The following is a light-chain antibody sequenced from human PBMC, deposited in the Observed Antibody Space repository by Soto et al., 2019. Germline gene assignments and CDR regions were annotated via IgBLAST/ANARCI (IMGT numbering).Light chain of an antibody. CDR1: QSISTY. Sequence: DIQLTQSPSPLSASVGDRVAITCLASQSISTYLNLYQQKPGKAPKVLIYAASNLQSGVPPRFSGSGSGTDFTLTISSLQPEDVATYFCQQSYRTPITFGQGTRLEIK. CDR3: QQSYRTPIT. V-gene: IGKV1-39*01. CDR2: AAS. J-gene: IGKJ5*01.